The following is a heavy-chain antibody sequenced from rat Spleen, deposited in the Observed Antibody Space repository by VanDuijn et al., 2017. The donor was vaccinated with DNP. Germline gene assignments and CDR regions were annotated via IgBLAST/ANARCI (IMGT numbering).Heavy chain of an antibody. CDR2: IRNKANGYTT. J-gene: IGHJ3*01. D-gene: IGHD5-1*01. Sequence: EVKLLESGGGLVQPGGSMRLSCAASGFTFTAFFMNWIRQTAGKAPEWLGFIRNKANGYTTEYSPSVKGRFTISRDNTQNMLYLQMNTLRAEETANYYCVLLGRVAYWGQGTLVTVSS. CDR1: GFTFTAFF. V-gene: IGHV7-7*01. CDR3: VLLGRVAY.